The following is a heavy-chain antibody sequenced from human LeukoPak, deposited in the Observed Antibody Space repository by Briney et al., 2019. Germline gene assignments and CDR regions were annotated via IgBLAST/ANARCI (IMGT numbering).Heavy chain of an antibody. V-gene: IGHV1-18*01. Sequence: WASVKVSCKASGYTFTSYGISWVRQAPGQGLEWMGWISAYNGNTNYAQKLQGRVTMTTDTSTSTAYMELRSLRSDDTAVYYCARDFGPHYYDSSGYYYPYWYFDLWGRGTLVTVSS. J-gene: IGHJ2*01. CDR2: ISAYNGNT. CDR3: ARDFGPHYYDSSGYYYPYWYFDL. D-gene: IGHD3-22*01. CDR1: GYTFTSYG.